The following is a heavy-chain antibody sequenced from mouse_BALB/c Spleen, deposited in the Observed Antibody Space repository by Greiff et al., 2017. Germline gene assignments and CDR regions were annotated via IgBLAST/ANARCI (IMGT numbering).Heavy chain of an antibody. CDR3: ATMITTGYYAMDY. Sequence: VQGVESGAELMKPGASVKISCKATGYTFSSYWIEWVKQRPGHGLEWIGEILPGSGSTNYNEKFKGKATFTADTSSNTAYMQLSSLTSEDSAVYYCATMITTGYYAMDYWGQGTSVTVSS. D-gene: IGHD2-4*01. CDR2: ILPGSGST. J-gene: IGHJ4*01. V-gene: IGHV1-9*01. CDR1: GYTFSSYW.